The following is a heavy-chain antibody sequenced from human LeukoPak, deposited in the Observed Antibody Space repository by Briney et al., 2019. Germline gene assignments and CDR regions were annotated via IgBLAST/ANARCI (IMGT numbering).Heavy chain of an antibody. V-gene: IGHV1-18*01. CDR3: AREQSGRLDP. CDR1: GYTFTSYD. Sequence: GASVKVSCKASGYTFTSYDINWVRQATGQGLEWMGWMNPNSGNTNYAQKLQGRVTMTTDTSTSTAYMELRSLRSDDTAVYYCAREQSGRLDPWGQGTLVTVSS. CDR2: MNPNSGNT. J-gene: IGHJ5*02. D-gene: IGHD1-26*01.